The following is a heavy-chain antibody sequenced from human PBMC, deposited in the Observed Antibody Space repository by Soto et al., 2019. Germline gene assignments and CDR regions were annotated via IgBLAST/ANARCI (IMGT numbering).Heavy chain of an antibody. D-gene: IGHD5-12*01. J-gene: IGHJ5*02. Sequence: QVPLVQSGAEVKKPGASVKVSCKASGYTISSYDINWVRQAPGQGLEWMGWMSPGSGDTGYAPSFQGRVAMTRNISINTAYLELTSLTPEDTGVYFCARDIMAPWGQGTLVTVSA. CDR1: GYTISSYD. V-gene: IGHV1-8*01. CDR2: MSPGSGDT. CDR3: ARDIMAP.